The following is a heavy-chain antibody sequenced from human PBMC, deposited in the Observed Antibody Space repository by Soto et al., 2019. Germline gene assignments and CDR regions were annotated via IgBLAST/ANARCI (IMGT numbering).Heavy chain of an antibody. CDR2: IYYSGST. J-gene: IGHJ6*03. Sequence: SETLSLTCTVSGGSISSYYWSWIRQPPGKGLEWIGYIYYSGSTNYNPSLKSRVTISVDTSKNQFSLKLSSVTAADTAVYYCAGVKLQRASGARSPSLTYYYYMDVWGKGTTVTVSS. CDR3: AGVKLQRASGARSPSLTYYYYMDV. CDR1: GGSISSYY. V-gene: IGHV4-59*01. D-gene: IGHD2-15*01.